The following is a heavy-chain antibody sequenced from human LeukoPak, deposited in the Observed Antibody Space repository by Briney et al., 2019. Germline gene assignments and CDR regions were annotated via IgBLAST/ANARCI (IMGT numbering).Heavy chain of an antibody. Sequence: PGGSLRLXCAASGFTFDDYAMHWGRRAPGKGLEWVSLISGDGGRTYYADSVKGRFTISRDNSKNSLYLQMNSLRTEDTALYYCAKDIGGYSYAADYWGQGTLVTVSS. V-gene: IGHV3-43*02. CDR2: ISGDGGRT. J-gene: IGHJ4*02. D-gene: IGHD5-18*01. CDR1: GFTFDDYA. CDR3: AKDIGGYSYAADY.